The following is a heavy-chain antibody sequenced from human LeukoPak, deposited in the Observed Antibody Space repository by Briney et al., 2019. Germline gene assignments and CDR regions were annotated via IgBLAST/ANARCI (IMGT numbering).Heavy chain of an antibody. J-gene: IGHJ4*02. V-gene: IGHV3-48*01. Sequence: GGSLRLSCAVSGFPFTTYNMNWVRQAPGKGLEWVSYIDSSSSTIKYADSVKGRFTVSRDNAKNSLHLQMNSLRAEDTAVYYCVRNRGISFYFDYWGQGTLVTVSS. D-gene: IGHD3-16*02. CDR3: VRNRGISFYFDY. CDR1: GFPFTTYN. CDR2: IDSSSSTI.